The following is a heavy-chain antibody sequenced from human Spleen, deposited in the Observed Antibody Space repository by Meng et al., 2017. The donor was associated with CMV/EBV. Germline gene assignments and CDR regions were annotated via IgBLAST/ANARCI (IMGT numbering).Heavy chain of an antibody. V-gene: IGHV4-38-2*02. CDR2: IYHSGST. CDR3: ARGPRIYYFDY. CDR1: GYFISSGYY. J-gene: IGHJ4*02. Sequence: SETLSLTCTVSGYFISSGYYWGWIRQPPGKGLEWIGSIYHSGSTNYNPSLKSRVTISVDTSKNQFSLKLSSVTAADTAVYYCARGPRIYYFDYWGQGTLVTVSS.